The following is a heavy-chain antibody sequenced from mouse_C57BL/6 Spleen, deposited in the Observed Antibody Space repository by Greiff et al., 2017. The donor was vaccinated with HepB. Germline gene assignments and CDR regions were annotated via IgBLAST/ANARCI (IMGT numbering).Heavy chain of an antibody. CDR1: GYAFSSSW. Sequence: VQLQQSGPELVKPGASVKISCKASGYAFSSSWMNWVKQRPGKGLEWIGRIYPGDGDTNYNGKFKGKATLTADKSSSTAYMQLSSLPSEDSAVYFCARAIDDGYLRYCDVWGTGTTVTVSS. CDR2: IYPGDGDT. CDR3: ARAIDDGYLRYCDV. J-gene: IGHJ1*03. D-gene: IGHD2-3*01. V-gene: IGHV1-82*01.